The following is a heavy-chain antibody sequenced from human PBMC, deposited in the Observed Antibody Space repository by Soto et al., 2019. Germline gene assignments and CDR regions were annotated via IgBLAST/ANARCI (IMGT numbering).Heavy chain of an antibody. CDR3: ARGLYGDYPYYYAMDV. CDR2: IWYDGSNK. CDR1: GFTFSVYG. V-gene: IGHV3-33*01. D-gene: IGHD4-17*01. Sequence: GGSLRLSCAASGFTFSVYGMHWVRQAPGKGLEWAALIWYDGSNKYYADSVKGRFTISRDNSKNTLYLEMNSLRAEDTAVYYCARGLYGDYPYYYAMDVWGQGTTVTVSS. J-gene: IGHJ6*02.